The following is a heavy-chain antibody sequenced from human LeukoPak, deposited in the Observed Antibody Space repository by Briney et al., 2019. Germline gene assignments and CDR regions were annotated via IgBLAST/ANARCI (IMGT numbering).Heavy chain of an antibody. J-gene: IGHJ4*02. Sequence: GGSLRLSCAASGFTFSSHSMNWVRQAPGKGLEWVSSIASSSSHIYYADSVKGRFTISRDNGKNSLYLQMNSLRAEDTAVYYCARGSSADTTMGDYWGLGTLVSVSS. CDR3: ARGSSADTTMGDY. D-gene: IGHD5-18*01. V-gene: IGHV3-21*01. CDR2: IASSSSHI. CDR1: GFTFSSHS.